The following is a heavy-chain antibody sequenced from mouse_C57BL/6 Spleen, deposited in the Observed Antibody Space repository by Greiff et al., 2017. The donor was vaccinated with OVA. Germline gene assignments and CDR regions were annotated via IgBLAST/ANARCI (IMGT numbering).Heavy chain of an antibody. CDR3: ARSTMVLDAWFAY. CDR1: GYTFTSYW. Sequence: QVQLKQPGAELVKPGASVKLSCKASGYTFTSYWMHWVKQRPGRGLEWIGRIDPNSGGTKYNEKFKSKATLTVDKPSSTAYMQLSSLTSEDSAVYDCARSTMVLDAWFAYWGQGTLVTVSA. CDR2: IDPNSGGT. D-gene: IGHD2-1*01. V-gene: IGHV1-72*01. J-gene: IGHJ3*01.